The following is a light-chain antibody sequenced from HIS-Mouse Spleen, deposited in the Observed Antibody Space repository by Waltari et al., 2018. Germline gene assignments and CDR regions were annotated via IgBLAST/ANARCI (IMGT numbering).Light chain of an antibody. Sequence: QSVLTQPPSASGTPGQRVTISCSGSSSNTGSNYVYWYQQPPGTAPKPHIYRNNQRPSGVPDRFSGSKSGTSASLAISGLRSEDEADYYCAAWDDSLSGPVFGGGTKLTVL. CDR1: SSNTGSNY. CDR2: RNN. J-gene: IGLJ3*02. CDR3: AAWDDSLSGPV. V-gene: IGLV1-47*01.